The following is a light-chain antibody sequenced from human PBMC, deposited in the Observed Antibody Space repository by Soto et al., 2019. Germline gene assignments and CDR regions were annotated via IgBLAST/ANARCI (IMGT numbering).Light chain of an antibody. CDR3: QQYSNWPRT. CDR2: TAS. CDR1: QSVSDY. Sequence: EIVMTQSPATLSVSPGERATLSCRASQSVSDYLAWYQQTPGQPPRLLIYTASTRATGIPARSSGSGSGTEFTLTISSLQSEDFAVYYCQQYSNWPRTFGQGTRVEIK. V-gene: IGKV3-15*01. J-gene: IGKJ1*01.